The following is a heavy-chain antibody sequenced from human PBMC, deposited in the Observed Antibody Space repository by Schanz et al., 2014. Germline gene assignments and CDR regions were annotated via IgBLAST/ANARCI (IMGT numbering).Heavy chain of an antibody. D-gene: IGHD3-9*01. CDR2: ISYDGSNK. J-gene: IGHJ4*02. CDR1: GFTLSIYA. CDR3: ARDSRPNYDFLTAYYSIDY. V-gene: IGHV3-30-3*01. Sequence: QVQLVESGGGVVQPGRSLRLSCAAYGFTLSIYAMHWVRQAPGKGLEWVAVISYDGSNKYYADSVKGRFTISRDNSKNTLYLQMNTLRAEDTAVYYCARDSRPNYDFLTAYYSIDYWGQGTLVTVSS.